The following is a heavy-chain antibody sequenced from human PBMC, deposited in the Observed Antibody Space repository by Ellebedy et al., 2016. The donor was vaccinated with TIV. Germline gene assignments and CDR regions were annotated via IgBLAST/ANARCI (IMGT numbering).Heavy chain of an antibody. CDR2: IWYDGSNK. V-gene: IGHV3-33*01. D-gene: IGHD2-21*01. CDR3: APIFRNDY. Sequence: GGSLRLSXAASGFTFSSYGMHWVHQAPGKGLEWVAVIWYDGSNKYYADSVKGRFTISRDNSKNTLYLQMNSLRAEDTAVYYCAPIFRNDYWGQGTLVTVSS. CDR1: GFTFSSYG. J-gene: IGHJ4*02.